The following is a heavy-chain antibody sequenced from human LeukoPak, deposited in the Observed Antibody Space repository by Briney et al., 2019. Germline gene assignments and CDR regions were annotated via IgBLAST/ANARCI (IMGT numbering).Heavy chain of an antibody. Sequence: PGGSLRLSCAASGFTFSSYWMSWVRQAPGKGLEWVANIKQDGSEKYYVDSVKGRFTISRDNAKNSLYLQMNSLRAEDTAVYYCVRVGMAGQLVYYYYYYMDVWGKGTTVTVSS. J-gene: IGHJ6*03. D-gene: IGHD6-6*01. CDR1: GFTFSSYW. CDR3: VRVGMAGQLVYYYYYYMDV. CDR2: IKQDGSEK. V-gene: IGHV3-7*01.